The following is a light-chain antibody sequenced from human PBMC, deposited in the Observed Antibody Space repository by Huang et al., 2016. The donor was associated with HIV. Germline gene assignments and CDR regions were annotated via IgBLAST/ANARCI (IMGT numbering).Light chain of an antibody. V-gene: IGKV3-20*01. CDR3: QQYGSPLT. CDR2: GAS. CDR1: QYLSNTY. J-gene: IGKJ4*01. Sequence: EIVLTQSPATLSLSAGERATLSCRASQYLSNTYLAWYQQRPGQAPRLLIYGASNRASCIPDRFSGRGSGTDYTLTISRLEPEDLGVYYCQQYGSPLTFGGGTKVEI.